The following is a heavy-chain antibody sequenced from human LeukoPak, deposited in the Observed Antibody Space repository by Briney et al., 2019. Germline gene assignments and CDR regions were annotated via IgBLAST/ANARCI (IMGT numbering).Heavy chain of an antibody. J-gene: IGHJ3*02. V-gene: IGHV4-59*08. CDR1: GGSISSYY. D-gene: IGHD6-6*01. CDR2: SYHSGST. Sequence: SETLSLTCSVSGGSISSYYWSWIRQPPGQGLEYIGYSYHSGSTDYNPSLKSRVTISVDTSNQFFLMLTSVTAADTAVYYCARQSIAARRAFDIWGQGTMVTVS. CDR3: ARQSIAARRAFDI.